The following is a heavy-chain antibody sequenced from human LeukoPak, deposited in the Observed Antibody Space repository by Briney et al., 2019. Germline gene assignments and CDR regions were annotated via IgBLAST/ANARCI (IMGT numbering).Heavy chain of an antibody. J-gene: IGHJ4*02. CDR2: LSWNSGSI. D-gene: IGHD4-17*01. CDR3: ARDRTVTSFDY. V-gene: IGHV3-9*01. Sequence: GGSLRLSCAASGFTFDDYAMHWVRQAPGKGLEWVSSLSWNSGSIGYADSVKGRFTISRDNAKNTLYLQMNSLRAEDTAVYYCARDRTVTSFDYWGQGTLVTVSS. CDR1: GFTFDDYA.